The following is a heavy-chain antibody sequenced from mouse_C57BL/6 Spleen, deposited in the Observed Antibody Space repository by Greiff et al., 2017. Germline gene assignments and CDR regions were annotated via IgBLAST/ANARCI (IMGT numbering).Heavy chain of an antibody. CDR3: ASSTESSGYPYAMDY. Sequence: VQLQQPGAELVKPGASVKMSCKASGYTFTSYWITWVKQRPGQGLEWIGDIYPGSGSTNYNEKFKSKATLTVDTSSSTAYMQLSSLTSEDSAVYYCASSTESSGYPYAMDYWGQGTSVTVSS. D-gene: IGHD3-2*02. J-gene: IGHJ4*01. CDR2: IYPGSGST. V-gene: IGHV1-55*01. CDR1: GYTFTSYW.